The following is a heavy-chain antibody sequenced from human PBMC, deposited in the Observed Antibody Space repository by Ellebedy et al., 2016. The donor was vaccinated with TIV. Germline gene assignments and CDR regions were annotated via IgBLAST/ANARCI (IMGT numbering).Heavy chain of an antibody. D-gene: IGHD2-2*01. J-gene: IGHJ4*02. Sequence: GESLKISXAASGFSFSNYWMDWARQAPGKGLEWVASIKDDGSEKYYVDSVKGRFTISRGNAKNSLYLQMNSLRVEDTAVYYCVRDSLRLSSTGWGQGTLVTVSS. CDR2: IKDDGSEK. CDR1: GFSFSNYW. CDR3: VRDSLRLSSTG. V-gene: IGHV3-7*01.